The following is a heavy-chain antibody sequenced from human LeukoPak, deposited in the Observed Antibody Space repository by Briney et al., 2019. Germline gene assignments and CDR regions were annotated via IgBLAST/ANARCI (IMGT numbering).Heavy chain of an antibody. D-gene: IGHD2-15*01. CDR1: GGTFSSYA. CDR3: ARGSPIVVVVAATLLA. J-gene: IGHJ5*02. Sequence: SVKVSCKASGGTFSSYAISWVRQAPGQGLEWMGRIIPILGIANYAQKFQGRVTITADKSTSTAYMELSRLRSEDTAVYYCARGSPIVVVVAATLLAWGQGTLVTVSS. CDR2: IIPILGIA. V-gene: IGHV1-69*04.